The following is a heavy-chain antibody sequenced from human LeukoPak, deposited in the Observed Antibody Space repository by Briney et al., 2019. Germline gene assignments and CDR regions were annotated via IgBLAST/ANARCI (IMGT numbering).Heavy chain of an antibody. Sequence: PGGSLRLSCAASGFTFSSYAMSWVRQAPGKGLEWVSAISGSGGSTYYADSVKGRFTISRDNSKSTLYLQMNSLRAEDTAVYYCAKRSGSSTYYFDYWGQGTLVTVSS. CDR3: AKRSGSSTYYFDY. V-gene: IGHV3-23*01. CDR2: ISGSGGST. D-gene: IGHD2-2*01. J-gene: IGHJ4*02. CDR1: GFTFSSYA.